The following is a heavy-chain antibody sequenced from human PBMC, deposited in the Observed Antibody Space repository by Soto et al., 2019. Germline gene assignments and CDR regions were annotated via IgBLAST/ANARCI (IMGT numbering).Heavy chain of an antibody. CDR3: ARDLAYYDFWSGTLGY. J-gene: IGHJ4*02. CDR2: IKQDGSEK. CDR1: GFTFSSYW. D-gene: IGHD3-3*01. V-gene: IGHV3-7*01. Sequence: GGSLRLSCAASGFTFSSYWMSWVRQAPGKGLEWVANIKQDGSEKYYVDSVKGRFTISRDNAKNSLYLQMNSLRAEDTAVYYCARDLAYYDFWSGTLGYWSQGTLVTVSS.